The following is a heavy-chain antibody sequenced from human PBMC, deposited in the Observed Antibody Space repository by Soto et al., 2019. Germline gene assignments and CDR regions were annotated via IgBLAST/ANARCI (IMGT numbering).Heavy chain of an antibody. CDR2: IIPVFGTT. Sequence: SVKVSCKASGGTFNNFAVSWVRQAPGQGLEWMGRIIPVFGTTYYAQKFQGRVTITADESTSTVYVELSSLRSEDTALYYCARGQYAYDSSAEDFDCWGQGXLVTVSS. V-gene: IGHV1-69*13. CDR1: GGTFNNFA. D-gene: IGHD3-22*01. J-gene: IGHJ4*02. CDR3: ARGQYAYDSSAEDFDC.